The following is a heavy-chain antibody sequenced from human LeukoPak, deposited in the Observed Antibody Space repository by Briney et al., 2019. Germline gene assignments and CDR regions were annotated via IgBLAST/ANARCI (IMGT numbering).Heavy chain of an antibody. CDR3: ASRKLGNDY. J-gene: IGHJ4*02. Sequence: SETLSLTCTISGGSVSDYYWSWIRQSPGKGLEWIGYIYHTGSTSYSPSLKSRVTISADTSQNQFSLKLSSVTAADTAVYYCASRKLGNDYWGQGTLSPSPQ. D-gene: IGHD7-27*01. CDR1: GGSVSDYY. CDR2: IYHTGST. V-gene: IGHV4-59*02.